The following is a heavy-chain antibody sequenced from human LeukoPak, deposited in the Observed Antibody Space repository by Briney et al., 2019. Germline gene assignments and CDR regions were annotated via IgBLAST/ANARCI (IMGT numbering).Heavy chain of an antibody. V-gene: IGHV3-33*01. Sequence: GGSLRLSCAASGFTFSAYGMHWVRQAPGKGLEWVTTIWYDGSNENYADSVKGRFTISRDNSKNTVSLQMNSLRAEDTAVYYCARDGLGDFAAGTSSHYYMDVWGKGTTVTVSS. CDR3: ARDGLGDFAAGTSSHYYMDV. D-gene: IGHD1-7*01. CDR2: IWYDGSNE. J-gene: IGHJ6*03. CDR1: GFTFSAYG.